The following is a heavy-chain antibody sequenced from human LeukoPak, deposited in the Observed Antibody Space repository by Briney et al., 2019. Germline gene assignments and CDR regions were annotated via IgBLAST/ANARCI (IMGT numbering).Heavy chain of an antibody. J-gene: IGHJ4*02. CDR2: ISSSSSYI. CDR1: GFTFSSYS. V-gene: IGHV3-21*01. D-gene: IGHD6-13*01. Sequence: GGSLRLSCAASGFTFSSYSMNWVRQAPGKGLEWVSSISSSSSYIYYADSVKSRFTISRDNAKNSLYLQMNSLRAEDTAVYYCASGGYSSSWYQVYWGQGTLVTVSS. CDR3: ASGGYSSSWYQVY.